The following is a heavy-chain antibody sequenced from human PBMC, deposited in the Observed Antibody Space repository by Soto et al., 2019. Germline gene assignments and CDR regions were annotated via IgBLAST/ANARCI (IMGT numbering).Heavy chain of an antibody. D-gene: IGHD5-12*01. CDR3: ARGTSWHLPFDY. Sequence: SETLSLTCSVSGGSINSSSYFWGWVRQPPGKGLEWIGSIYYSGSTYYNPSLRSRVTISVDTSKNQFSLKVSSVTAADTAVYYCARGTSWHLPFDYWGQGTLVTVSS. V-gene: IGHV4-39*07. CDR1: GGSINSSSYF. CDR2: IYYSGST. J-gene: IGHJ4*02.